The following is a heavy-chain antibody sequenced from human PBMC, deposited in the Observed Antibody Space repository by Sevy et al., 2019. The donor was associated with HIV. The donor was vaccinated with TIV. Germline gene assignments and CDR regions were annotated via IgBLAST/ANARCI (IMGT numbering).Heavy chain of an antibody. CDR3: ARDCSSTSCLWGLDV. CDR2: IKKDGSEK. CDR1: GFTFSTYW. D-gene: IGHD2-2*01. J-gene: IGHJ6*02. V-gene: IGHV3-7*03. Sequence: GESLKISCAASGFTFSTYWMSWVRQAPVKGLEWVANIKKDGSEKYYVDSVKGRFTISRDNAKSSLYLQMKSLRAEDTAVYYCARDCSSTSCLWGLDVWGQGTTVTVSS.